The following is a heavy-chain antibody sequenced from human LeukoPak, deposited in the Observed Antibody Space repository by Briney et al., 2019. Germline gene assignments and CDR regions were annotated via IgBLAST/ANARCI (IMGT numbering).Heavy chain of an antibody. CDR2: ISHSGYT. J-gene: IGHJ5*02. CDR1: NGSFSGYY. CDR3: ARHGFYGDSARRKFDP. D-gene: IGHD4-17*01. Sequence: SETLSLTCTVYNGSFSGYYWSWIRQPPGTWLEWIGEISHSGYTNLNPSLKSRLTISLDTSKNHFSLRLTSLTAADTAVYYCARHGFYGDSARRKFDPWGQGTLVTVSS. V-gene: IGHV4-34*01.